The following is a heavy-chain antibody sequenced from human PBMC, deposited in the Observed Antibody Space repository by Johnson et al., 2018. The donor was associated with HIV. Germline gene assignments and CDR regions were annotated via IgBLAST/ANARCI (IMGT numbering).Heavy chain of an antibody. Sequence: EVQLVESGGGLVQPGGSLRLSCAASGFTFDDYGMSWVRQAPGKGLEWVSGINWNGGSTGYADSVRGRFTISRDNAKNSLYLQMNSLRAEDTALYYCARDGYCSSTSCYDDAFDIWGQGTMVIVSS. V-gene: IGHV3-20*04. D-gene: IGHD2-2*03. J-gene: IGHJ3*02. CDR1: GFTFDDYG. CDR2: INWNGGST. CDR3: ARDGYCSSTSCYDDAFDI.